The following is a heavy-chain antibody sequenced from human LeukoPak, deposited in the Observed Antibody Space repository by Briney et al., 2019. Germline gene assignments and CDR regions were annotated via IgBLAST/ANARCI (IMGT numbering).Heavy chain of an antibody. CDR1: GGSISSGSYY. Sequence: SETLSLTCTVSGGSISSGSYYWSWIRQPAGKGLEWIGRIYASGSTNYNPSLKSRVTISVDTSNNQFSLILSSVTAADTAVYYCARVKISGSYFNWFDPWGQGTLVTVSS. D-gene: IGHD1-26*01. CDR2: IYASGST. CDR3: ARVKISGSYFNWFDP. V-gene: IGHV4-61*02. J-gene: IGHJ5*02.